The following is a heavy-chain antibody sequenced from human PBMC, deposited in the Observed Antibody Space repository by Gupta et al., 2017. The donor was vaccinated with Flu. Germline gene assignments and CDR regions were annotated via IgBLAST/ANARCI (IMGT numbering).Heavy chain of an antibody. Sequence: WVRRAPGEGLEGMGLINPGGGSTAHAEKFKGRVTATRERASRKVYMELRRLKSDDTAIYYCARATGRAADAAVGDYWGQGTVVTVSS. D-gene: IGHD2-15*01. J-gene: IGHJ4*02. CDR2: INPGGGST. CDR3: ARATGRAADAAVGDY. V-gene: IGHV1-46*01.